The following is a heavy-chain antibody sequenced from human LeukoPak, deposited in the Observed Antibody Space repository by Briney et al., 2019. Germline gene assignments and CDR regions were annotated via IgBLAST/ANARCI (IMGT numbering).Heavy chain of an antibody. CDR3: ASIAVAGPASHDY. CDR2: ISSSSSYI. Sequence: GGSLRLSCAASGFTFSSYSMNWVRQAPGKGLEWVSSISSSSSYIYYADSVKGRFTISRDNAKDSLYLQMNSLRAEDTAVYYCASIAVAGPASHDYWGQGTLVTVSS. D-gene: IGHD6-19*01. J-gene: IGHJ4*02. V-gene: IGHV3-21*01. CDR1: GFTFSSYS.